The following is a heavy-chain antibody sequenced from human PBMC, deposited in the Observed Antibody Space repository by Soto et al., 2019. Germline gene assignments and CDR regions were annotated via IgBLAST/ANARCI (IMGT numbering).Heavy chain of an antibody. Sequence: PGGSLRLSCAASGFTFSSYGMHWVRQAPGKGLEWVAVISYDGSNKYYADSVKGRFTISRDNSKNTLYLQMNSLRAEDTAVYYCAKEGAMVGVETGLDPGGKGPRVTV. V-gene: IGHV3-30*18. CDR2: ISYDGSNK. D-gene: IGHD1-26*01. J-gene: IGHJ5*02. CDR3: AKEGAMVGVETGLDP. CDR1: GFTFSSYG.